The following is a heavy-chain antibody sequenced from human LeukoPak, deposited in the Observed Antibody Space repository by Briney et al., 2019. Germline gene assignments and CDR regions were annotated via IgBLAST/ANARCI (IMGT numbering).Heavy chain of an antibody. J-gene: IGHJ4*02. D-gene: IGHD6-6*01. CDR2: IYYSGNT. Sequence: RPSETLSLTCTVSGDSISSYYWSWIRQPPGKGLEWIGYIYYSGNTKYNPSLKSRVTISVGTSKNQFSLKLSSVTAADTAVYYCARYSSYFYFDYWGQGTLVTVSS. V-gene: IGHV4-59*08. CDR3: ARYSSYFYFDY. CDR1: GDSISSYY.